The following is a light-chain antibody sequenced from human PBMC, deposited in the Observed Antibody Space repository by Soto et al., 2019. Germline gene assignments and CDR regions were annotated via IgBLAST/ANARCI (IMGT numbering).Light chain of an antibody. Sequence: QSVLIQPPSASGTPGQRVTVSCSGGSSNIGSYTVNWYQQLPGAAPKLLIYSNSQRPSGVPDRFSASKSGTSASLAISELQSEDWAEYYCAAWDDSLNGYVFGPGTKLT. J-gene: IGLJ1*01. CDR1: SSNIGSYT. CDR3: AAWDDSLNGYV. CDR2: SNS. V-gene: IGLV1-44*01.